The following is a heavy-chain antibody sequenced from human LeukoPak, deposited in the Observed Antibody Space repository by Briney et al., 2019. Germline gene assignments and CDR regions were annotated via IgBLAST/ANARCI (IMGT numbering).Heavy chain of an antibody. J-gene: IGHJ4*02. D-gene: IGHD3-10*01. CDR1: GFTFSSYS. CDR3: ARDGLGIDY. V-gene: IGHV3-21*01. Sequence: GGSLRLSCAASGFTFSSYSMNWVRQTPGKGLEWVSSISSGSGYVHYADSVKGRFTISRDNAKKSLYLQMNSLRAEDTAVYYCARDGLGIDYWGQGTLVTVSS. CDR2: ISSGSGYV.